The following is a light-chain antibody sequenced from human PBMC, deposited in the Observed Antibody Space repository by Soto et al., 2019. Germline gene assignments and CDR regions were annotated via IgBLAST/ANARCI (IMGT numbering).Light chain of an antibody. CDR3: CSYAGSYTSSVV. Sequence: QSALTQPRSLSGSPGQSVTISCTGTSSDVGGYNYVSWYQQHPGKAPKLMIYDVSKRPSGVPDRFSGSKSGNTASLTISGLQAEDEADYYCCSYAGSYTSSVVFGGGTKLTVL. CDR1: SSDVGGYNY. J-gene: IGLJ2*01. V-gene: IGLV2-11*01. CDR2: DVS.